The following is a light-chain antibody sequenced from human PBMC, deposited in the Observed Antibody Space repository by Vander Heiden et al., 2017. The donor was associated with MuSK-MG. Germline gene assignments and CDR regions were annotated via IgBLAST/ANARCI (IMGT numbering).Light chain of an antibody. CDR2: GAS. Sequence: EIVLTQSPGTLSLSPGERATLSCRASQSVSSSHLAWYQQKPGQAPRLLIYGASSRATGIPDRFSGSGSGTDFTLTISRLEPEDFAVYYCQQYGSSRKTFGQGTKVEIK. CDR1: QSVSSSH. J-gene: IGKJ1*01. CDR3: QQYGSSRKT. V-gene: IGKV3-20*01.